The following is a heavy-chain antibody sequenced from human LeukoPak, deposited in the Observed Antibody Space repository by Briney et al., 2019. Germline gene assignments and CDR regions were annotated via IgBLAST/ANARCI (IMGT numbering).Heavy chain of an antibody. V-gene: IGHV1-18*01. J-gene: IGHJ4*02. Sequence: ASVKVSCKASGYTFTSYGISWVRQAPGQGLEWMGWISAYNGNTNYAQKLQGRVTMTTDTSTSTAYMELRSLRSDDTAVYYCARESPNSSGWYATTYLAGPFDYWGQGTLVTVSS. CDR1: GYTFTSYG. CDR2: ISAYNGNT. D-gene: IGHD6-19*01. CDR3: ARESPNSSGWYATTYLAGPFDY.